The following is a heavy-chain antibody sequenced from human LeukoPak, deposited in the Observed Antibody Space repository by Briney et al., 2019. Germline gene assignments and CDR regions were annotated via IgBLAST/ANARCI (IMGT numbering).Heavy chain of an antibody. V-gene: IGHV1-2*02. D-gene: IGHD6-6*01. J-gene: IGHJ4*02. Sequence: ASVKVSCKASGYSFTNYDINWVRQATGQGLEWMGWINPNSGGTNYAQKFQGRVTMTRDTSISTAYMELSRLRSDDTAVYYCARDSSSDFDYWGQGTLVTVSS. CDR3: ARDSSSDFDY. CDR2: INPNSGGT. CDR1: GYSFTNYD.